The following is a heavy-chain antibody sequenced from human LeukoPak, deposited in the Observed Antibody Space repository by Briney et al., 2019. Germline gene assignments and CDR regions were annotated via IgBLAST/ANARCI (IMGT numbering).Heavy chain of an antibody. CDR2: IYYSGST. CDR1: GGSISSYY. CDR3: ARGDSSGYSPRFDY. D-gene: IGHD3-22*01. V-gene: IGHV4-59*01. Sequence: SETLSLTCTVSGGSISSYYWSWIRQPPGKGLEWIGYIYYSGSTNYNPSLKSRVTISVDTSKNQFSLKLSSVTAADTAVYYCARGDSSGYSPRFDYWGQGTLVTVSS. J-gene: IGHJ4*02.